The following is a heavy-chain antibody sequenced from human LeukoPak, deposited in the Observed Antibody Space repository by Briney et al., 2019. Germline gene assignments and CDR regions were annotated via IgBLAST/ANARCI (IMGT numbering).Heavy chain of an antibody. V-gene: IGHV4-34*01. J-gene: IGHJ3*02. CDR3: ARVPYYYISSGPLFDI. D-gene: IGHD3-22*01. CDR2: INHSGST. CDR1: GGSFSGYY. Sequence: PSETLSLTCAVYGGSFSGYYWSWIRQPPGKGLEWIGEINHSGSTNYNPSLKSRVTISVDTSKNQFSLKLSSVTAADTAVYYCARVPYYYISSGPLFDIGGQGKMATVSS.